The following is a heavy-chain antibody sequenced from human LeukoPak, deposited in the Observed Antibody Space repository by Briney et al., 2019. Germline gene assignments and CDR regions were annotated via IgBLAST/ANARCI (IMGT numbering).Heavy chain of an antibody. J-gene: IGHJ4*02. CDR3: AKANRITMIVPLDY. CDR2: ISGSGGST. D-gene: IGHD3-22*01. Sequence: GGSLRLSCAASGFTFSSYAMTWVRQAPGKGLEWVSSISGSGGSTSYADSVKGRFTISRDNSKNTLYLQMNSLRAEDTAVYFCAKANRITMIVPLDYWGQGTLVTVSS. V-gene: IGHV3-23*01. CDR1: GFTFSSYA.